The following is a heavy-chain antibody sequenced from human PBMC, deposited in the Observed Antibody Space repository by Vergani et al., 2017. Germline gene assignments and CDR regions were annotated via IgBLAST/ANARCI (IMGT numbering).Heavy chain of an antibody. CDR2: IYWNDDK. CDR1: GFSLSNARMG. V-gene: IGHV2-5*08. D-gene: IGHD3-3*01. Sequence: QVTLKESGPVLVKPTETLTLTCTVSGFSLSNARMGVSWIRQPPGKALEWLALIYWNDDKRYSPSLKSRLTITKDTSKNQVVLTMTNMDPVDTATYYCAHTGFLEWLPPPNDAFDIWGQGTMVTVSS. J-gene: IGHJ3*02. CDR3: AHTGFLEWLPPPNDAFDI.